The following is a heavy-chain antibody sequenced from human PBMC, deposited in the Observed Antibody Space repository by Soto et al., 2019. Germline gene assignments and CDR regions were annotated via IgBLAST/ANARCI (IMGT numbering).Heavy chain of an antibody. CDR3: ARFGTSYDTSGFLY. J-gene: IGHJ4*02. Sequence: VGSLRLSCAASGFTFGSHWMHWVRQARGKGLVYVSRISSGGTTTNYAESVKGRFTISRDNARNTLYLQMNSLRVEDTAVYYCARFGTSYDTSGFLYWGQGTPVTVSS. CDR1: GFTFGSHW. V-gene: IGHV3-74*01. D-gene: IGHD3-22*01. CDR2: ISSGGTTT.